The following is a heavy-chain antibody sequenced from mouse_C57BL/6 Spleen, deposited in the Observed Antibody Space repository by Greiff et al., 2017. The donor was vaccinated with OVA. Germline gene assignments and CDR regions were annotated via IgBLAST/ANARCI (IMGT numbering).Heavy chain of an antibody. J-gene: IGHJ1*03. V-gene: IGHV2-2*01. CDR2: IWSGGST. CDR3: AINLNWYFDV. Sequence: VQLNQSGPGLVQPSQSLSITCTVSGFSLTSYGVHWVRQSPGKGLEWLGVIWSGGSTDYNAAFISRLSISKDNSKSQVFFKINSLQADDTAIYYCAINLNWYFDVWGTGTTVTVSS. CDR1: GFSLTSYG.